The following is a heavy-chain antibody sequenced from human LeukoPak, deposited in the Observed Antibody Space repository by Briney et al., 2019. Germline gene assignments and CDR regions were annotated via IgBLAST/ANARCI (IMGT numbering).Heavy chain of an antibody. D-gene: IGHD3-10*01. CDR2: MNPNSGGT. CDR3: ARDQGYGSGGYSFDY. J-gene: IGHJ4*02. CDR1: GYTFAGYF. Sequence: ASVKVSCKTSGYTFAGYFVHWVRQAPGQGLECMGWMNPNSGGTNYTQNFQGRVTITRDTSVTTAYMELSRLTSDDTALYYCARDQGYGSGGYSFDYWGQGTRVTVSS. V-gene: IGHV1-2*02.